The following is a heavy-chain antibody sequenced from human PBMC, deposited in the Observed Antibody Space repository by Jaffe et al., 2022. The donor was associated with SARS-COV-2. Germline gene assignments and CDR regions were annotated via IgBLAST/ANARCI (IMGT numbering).Heavy chain of an antibody. CDR2: VFYSGST. J-gene: IGHJ4*02. D-gene: IGHD3-3*01. V-gene: IGHV4-59*01. CDR3: ARGLFWSGYSHFDY. CDR1: GGSISSYY. Sequence: QVQLQESGPGLVKPSETLSLTCTVSGGSISSYYWSWIRQPPGKGLEWIGYVFYSGSTSYNPSLKSRVTISVDTSKNQFSLNLSYVTAADTAVYYCARGLFWSGYSHFDYWGQGTLVTVSS.